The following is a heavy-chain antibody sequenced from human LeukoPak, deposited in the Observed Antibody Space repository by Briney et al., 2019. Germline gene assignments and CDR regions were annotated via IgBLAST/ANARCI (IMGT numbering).Heavy chain of an antibody. J-gene: IGHJ4*02. D-gene: IGHD5-18*01. CDR2: ISGSGTKT. Sequence: GGSLRLSCAASGFTFSNYAMNWVRQAPGKGLERVSTISGSGTKTYYADSVRGRFTISRDNSKNMVSLQMNSLRAEDTALYYCAKGGLIWDYSYYFDYWGQGMLVTVSA. V-gene: IGHV3-23*01. CDR1: GFTFSNYA. CDR3: AKGGLIWDYSYYFDY.